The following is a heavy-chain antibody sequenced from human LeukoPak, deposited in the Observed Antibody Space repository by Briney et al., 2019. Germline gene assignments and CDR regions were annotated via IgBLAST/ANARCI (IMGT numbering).Heavy chain of an antibody. CDR1: GGSISSYY. CDR3: ARSGNGSGSSYYFDY. V-gene: IGHV4-4*07. CDR2: IYTSGST. D-gene: IGHD3-10*01. Sequence: PSETLSLTCTVSGGSISSYYWNWIRQPAGKGLGWIGRIYTSGSTNYNPSLKSRVTMSVDTSKNQFSLKLSSVTAADTAVYYCARSGNGSGSSYYFDYWGQGTLVTVSS. J-gene: IGHJ4*02.